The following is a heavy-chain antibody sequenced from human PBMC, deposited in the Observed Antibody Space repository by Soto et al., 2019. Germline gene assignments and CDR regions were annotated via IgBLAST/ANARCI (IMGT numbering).Heavy chain of an antibody. V-gene: IGHV1-69*13. Sequence: ASVKVSCKASGGTFSSYAISWVRQAPGQGLEWMGGIIPIFGTANYAQKFQGRVTITADESTSTAYMELSSLRSEDTAVYYCARDQGWEDSSSSGGYYYYGMDVWGQGTTVTVSS. CDR3: ARDQGWEDSSSSGGYYYYGMDV. J-gene: IGHJ6*02. D-gene: IGHD6-6*01. CDR2: IIPIFGTA. CDR1: GGTFSSYA.